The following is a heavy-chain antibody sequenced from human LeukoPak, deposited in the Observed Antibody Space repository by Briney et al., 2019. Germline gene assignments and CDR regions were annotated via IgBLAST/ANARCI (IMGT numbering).Heavy chain of an antibody. Sequence: AGGSLRLSCAASGFTFSNAWMSWVRQAPGKGLEWVGRIKSKTDGGTTDYAAPVKGRFTISRDDSKNTLYLQMNSLKTEDTAVYYCTTDIGLLEWLSDGPADYWGQGTLVTVSS. D-gene: IGHD3-3*01. CDR1: GFTFSNAW. J-gene: IGHJ4*02. CDR3: TTDIGLLEWLSDGPADY. V-gene: IGHV3-15*01. CDR2: IKSKTDGGTT.